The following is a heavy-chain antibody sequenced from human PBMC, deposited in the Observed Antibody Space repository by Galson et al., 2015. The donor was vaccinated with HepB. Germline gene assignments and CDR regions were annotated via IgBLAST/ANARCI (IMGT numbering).Heavy chain of an antibody. CDR3: ARERDVEGEASCSDTSCYRSYFYYMDV. CDR1: EITFSSFR. J-gene: IGHJ6*03. D-gene: IGHD2-2*01. CDR2: IKRDGSEK. V-gene: IGHV3-7*03. Sequence: SLRLSCAASEITFSSFRMSWVRQAPGKGLEWVAYIKRDGSEKHYVDSVKGRFTISRDNAKNSLYLQMNSLRAEDTAVYYCARERDVEGEASCSDTSCYRSYFYYMDVWGKGTTVTVSS.